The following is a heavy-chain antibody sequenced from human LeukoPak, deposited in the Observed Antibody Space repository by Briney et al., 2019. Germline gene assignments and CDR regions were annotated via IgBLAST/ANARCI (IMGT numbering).Heavy chain of an antibody. CDR1: GGSISSYY. CDR2: IYTSGST. D-gene: IGHD2-15*01. Sequence: SETLSLTCTVSGGSISSYYWSWIRQPAGKGLEWIGRIYTSGSTNYNPSLKSRVTMSVDTSKNQLSLKLSSVTAADTAVYYCAREGCSGGSCYSAYNWFDPWGQGTLVTVSS. V-gene: IGHV4-4*07. CDR3: AREGCSGGSCYSAYNWFDP. J-gene: IGHJ5*02.